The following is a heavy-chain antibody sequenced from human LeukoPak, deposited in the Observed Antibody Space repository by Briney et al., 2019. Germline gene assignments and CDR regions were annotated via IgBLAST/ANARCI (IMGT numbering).Heavy chain of an antibody. CDR3: ARHFYSGSDY. CDR2: ITSDGSTS. Sequence: PGGSLRLSCAASGFTFSSYEMNWVRQAPGKGLVWVSRITSDGSTSTYADSVRGRFTISRDNAKNTLYLQMDSLRAEDTAVYYCARHFYSGSDYWGQGTLVTVSS. J-gene: IGHJ4*02. CDR1: GFTFSSYE. V-gene: IGHV3-74*01. D-gene: IGHD6-19*01.